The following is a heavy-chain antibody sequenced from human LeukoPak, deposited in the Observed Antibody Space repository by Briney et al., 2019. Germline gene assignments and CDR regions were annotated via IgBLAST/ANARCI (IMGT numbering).Heavy chain of an antibody. Sequence: GSLRLSCAASGFRFDSFYMGWIRQVPGKGRDYIAFISASGAVPYYAESVKGRFTTSRNNANNSVSLQMNSLSADDTAVYYCARSLIVASEDYWGQGTLVTVSS. CDR3: ARSLIVASEDY. CDR1: GFRFDSFY. CDR2: ISASGAVP. J-gene: IGHJ4*02. D-gene: IGHD3-22*01. V-gene: IGHV3-11*04.